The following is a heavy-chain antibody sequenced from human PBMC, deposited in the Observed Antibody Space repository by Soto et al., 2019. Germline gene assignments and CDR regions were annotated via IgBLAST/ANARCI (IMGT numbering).Heavy chain of an antibody. Sequence: SETLSLTGTVSGGSISICYWCWIRQPAGKGLEWIGRIYTSGSTNYNPSLKSRVTMSVDTSKNQFSLKLSSVTAADTAVYYCARASVYYDRSGYSRAFDYWGQGTLVTVSS. J-gene: IGHJ4*02. CDR1: GGSISICY. CDR2: IYTSGST. D-gene: IGHD3-22*01. CDR3: ARASVYYDRSGYSRAFDY. V-gene: IGHV4-4*07.